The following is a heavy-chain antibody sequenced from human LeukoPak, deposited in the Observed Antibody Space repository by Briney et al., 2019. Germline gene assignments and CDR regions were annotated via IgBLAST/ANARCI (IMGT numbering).Heavy chain of an antibody. D-gene: IGHD3-22*01. J-gene: IGHJ4*02. CDR1: GFTFSDYT. CDR2: IDLSGSTL. CDR3: ARDWGLGDSSGYYWNY. Sequence: GGSLRLSCAASGFTFSDYTMNWVRQAPGKGLEWVSYIDLSGSTLYYVDSVKGRFTISRDNAKNSLYLQMNSLRAEDTAVYYCARDWGLGDSSGYYWNYWGQGTLVTVSS. V-gene: IGHV3-48*04.